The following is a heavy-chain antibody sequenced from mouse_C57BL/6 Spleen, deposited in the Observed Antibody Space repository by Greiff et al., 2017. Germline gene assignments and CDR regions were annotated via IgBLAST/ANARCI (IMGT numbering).Heavy chain of an antibody. Sequence: EVNVVESGGGLVQSGRSLRLSCATSGFTFSDFYMEWVRQAPGKGLEWIAASRNKANDYTTEYSASVKGRFIVSRDTSQSILYLQMNALRAEDTAIYYGARDVDDGYYGYFDVWGTGTTVTVSS. CDR3: ARDVDDGYYGYFDV. D-gene: IGHD2-3*01. CDR2: SRNKANDYTT. J-gene: IGHJ1*03. CDR1: GFTFSDFY. V-gene: IGHV7-1*01.